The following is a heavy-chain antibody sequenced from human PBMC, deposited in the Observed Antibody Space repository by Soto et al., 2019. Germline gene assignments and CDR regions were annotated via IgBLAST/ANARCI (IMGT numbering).Heavy chain of an antibody. J-gene: IGHJ4*02. V-gene: IGHV4-31*03. Sequence: SETLSLTCTVSGGSISSGGYYWSWIRQHPGKGLEWIGYIYHSGTTYYNPSLKSRVTISVDTSKNQFSLKLSSVTAADTAVYYCARDALSRDSIWGQGTLVTVSS. CDR1: GGSISSGGYY. D-gene: IGHD3-22*01. CDR3: ARDALSRDSI. CDR2: IYHSGTT.